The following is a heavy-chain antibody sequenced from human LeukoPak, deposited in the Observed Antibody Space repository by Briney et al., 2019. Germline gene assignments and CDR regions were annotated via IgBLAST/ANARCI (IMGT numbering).Heavy chain of an antibody. Sequence: SETLSLTCAVYGGSFSGYYWSWIRQPPGKGLEWIGEINHSGSTNYNPSLKSRVTISVDTSKNQFSLKLSSVTAADTAVYYCARGPMTTVTTWFDYWGQGTLVTVSS. CDR3: ARGPMTTVTTWFDY. CDR2: INHSGST. V-gene: IGHV4-34*01. D-gene: IGHD4-17*01. J-gene: IGHJ4*02. CDR1: GGSFSGYY.